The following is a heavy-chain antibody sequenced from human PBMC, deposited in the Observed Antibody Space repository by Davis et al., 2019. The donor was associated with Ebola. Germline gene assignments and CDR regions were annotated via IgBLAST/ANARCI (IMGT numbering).Heavy chain of an antibody. V-gene: IGHV4-39*07. CDR2: INHSGST. CDR1: GGSISSGDYY. D-gene: IGHD4-11*01. CDR3: ALRAYDYSNYYHYYYGMDV. J-gene: IGHJ6*02. Sequence: SDTLSLTCTVSGGSISSGDYYWSWIRQPPGTGLEWIGEINHSGSTNYNPSLKSRVTISVDTSKNQFSLKLSSVTAADTAVYYCALRAYDYSNYYHYYYGMDVWGQGTTVTVSS.